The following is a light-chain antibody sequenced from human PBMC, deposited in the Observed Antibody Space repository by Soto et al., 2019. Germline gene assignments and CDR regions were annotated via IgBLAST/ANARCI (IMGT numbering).Light chain of an antibody. CDR3: SSYTGSSTFV. CDR2: DVN. V-gene: IGLV2-14*01. CDR1: ISDVGGYNY. Sequence: QSVLSHPASLSGTSGQSITISYPGMISDVGGYNYVSWYQQLPGNAPKLMIYDVNNRPSGVSNRFSGSKSGNTASLTISGLQAEDEADYYCSSYTGSSTFVFGTGTKVTVL. J-gene: IGLJ1*01.